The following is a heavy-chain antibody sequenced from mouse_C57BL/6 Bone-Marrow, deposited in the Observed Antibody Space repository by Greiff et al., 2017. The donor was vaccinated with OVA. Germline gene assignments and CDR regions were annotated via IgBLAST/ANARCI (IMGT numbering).Heavy chain of an antibody. Sequence: EVQLQQSGPELVKPGASVKISCKASGYSFTGYYMNWVKQSPEKSLEWIGEINPSTGGTTYNQKFKAKATLTVDKSSSTAYMQLKSLTSEDSAVYYCARLRDDFDYWGQGTTLTVSS. CDR2: INPSTGGT. CDR1: GYSFTGYY. J-gene: IGHJ2*01. V-gene: IGHV1-42*01. CDR3: ARLRDDFDY.